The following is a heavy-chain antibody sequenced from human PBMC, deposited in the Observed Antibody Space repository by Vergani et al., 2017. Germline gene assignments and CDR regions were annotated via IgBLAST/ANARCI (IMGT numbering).Heavy chain of an antibody. D-gene: IGHD1-1*01. Sequence: QVQLQESGPGLVKPSQTLSLTCTVPGGPISSGAYSWSSIRQPPGRGLEGIGYIFYSGSTYYNPSLKGPVTISVDTSKNQFSLKLSSVTAADTAVYYCAGVAGTRLSFDYWGQGTLVTVSS. V-gene: IGHV4-30-4*08. CDR1: GGPISSGAYS. CDR3: AGVAGTRLSFDY. CDR2: IFYSGST. J-gene: IGHJ4*02.